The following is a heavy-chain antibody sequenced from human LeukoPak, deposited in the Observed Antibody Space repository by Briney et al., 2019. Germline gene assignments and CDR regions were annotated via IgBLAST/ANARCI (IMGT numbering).Heavy chain of an antibody. CDR1: GGSISSSSYY. CDR2: IYYSGST. V-gene: IGHV4-39*07. D-gene: IGHD3-22*01. Sequence: SETLSLTCTVSGGSISSSSYYWGWVRQPPGKGLEWIGRIYYSGSTYYNPSLKSRVTISIDTSDNQFSLKLSSVTAADTAVYYCAGDSSGYYHQDYWGQGTLVTVSS. CDR3: AGDSSGYYHQDY. J-gene: IGHJ4*02.